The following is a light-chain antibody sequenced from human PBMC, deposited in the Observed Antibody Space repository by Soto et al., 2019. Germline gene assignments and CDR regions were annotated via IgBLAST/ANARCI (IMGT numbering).Light chain of an antibody. Sequence: QSALTQPAFVSGSPGQSITISCTGTTRDVGGYNYVSWYQHHPVKAPKLIIYDVAHRPSGVSHRFSGSKSGNTASLTISGLLGEDEADYFCSSYTGSSPSDVFGPGTKLTVL. CDR3: SSYTGSSPSDV. V-gene: IGLV2-14*03. CDR2: DVA. J-gene: IGLJ1*01. CDR1: TRDVGGYNY.